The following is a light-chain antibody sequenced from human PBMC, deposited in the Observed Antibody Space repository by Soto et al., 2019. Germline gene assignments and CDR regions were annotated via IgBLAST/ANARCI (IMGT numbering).Light chain of an antibody. Sequence: SYERTQPPSVSVDPGKTARITCGGNNIGSKSVHWYQQKPGQAPVLVIYYDSDRPSGIPERFSGSNSGNTATLTISRVEAGDEADYYCQVWDSSSDHVVFGGGTKVTVL. CDR3: QVWDSSSDHVV. J-gene: IGLJ2*01. CDR2: YDS. CDR1: NIGSKS. V-gene: IGLV3-21*04.